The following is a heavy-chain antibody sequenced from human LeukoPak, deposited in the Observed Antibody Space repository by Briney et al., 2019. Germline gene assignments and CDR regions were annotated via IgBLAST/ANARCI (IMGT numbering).Heavy chain of an antibody. J-gene: IGHJ5*02. V-gene: IGHV6-1*01. CDR1: GDSVSSNSAA. CDR3: ARDMDYYASGSYYNSRWFDP. CDR2: TYYRSKWYN. Sequence: SQTLSLTCAISGDSVSSNSAAWNWIRQSPSRGLEWLGRTYYRSKWYNDYAVSVKSRITINPDTSKNQFSLQLNSVTPEDTAVYYCARDMDYYASGSYYNSRWFDPWGQGTLVTVSS. D-gene: IGHD3-10*01.